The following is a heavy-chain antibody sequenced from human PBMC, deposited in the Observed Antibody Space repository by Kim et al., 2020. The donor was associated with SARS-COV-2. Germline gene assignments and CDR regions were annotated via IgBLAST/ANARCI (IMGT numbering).Heavy chain of an antibody. CDR2: IDPSDSYT. Sequence: GESLKISCKGSGYSFTSYWISWVRQMPGKGLEWMGRIDPSDSYTNYSPSFQGHVTISADKSISTAYLQWSSLKASDTAMYYCARRNGATGYYNNFDYWGQGTLVTVSS. D-gene: IGHD3-9*01. CDR1: GYSFTSYW. V-gene: IGHV5-10-1*01. CDR3: ARRNGATGYYNNFDY. J-gene: IGHJ4*02.